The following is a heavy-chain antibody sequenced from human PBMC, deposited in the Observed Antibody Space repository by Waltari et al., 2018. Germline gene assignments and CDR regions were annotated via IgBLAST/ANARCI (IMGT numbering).Heavy chain of an antibody. CDR1: GGSISSSSYY. CDR2: IYYSGST. D-gene: IGHD2-21*01. J-gene: IGHJ5*02. V-gene: IGHV4-39*07. Sequence: QLQLQESGPGLVKPSETLSLTCTVSGGSISSSSYYWGWIRQPPGKGLEWIGSIYYSGSTYYNPSLKSRVTISVDTSKNQFSLKLSSVTAADTAVYYCARDLGGIVVVIAPPGGWFDPWGQGTLVTVSS. CDR3: ARDLGGIVVVIAPPGGWFDP.